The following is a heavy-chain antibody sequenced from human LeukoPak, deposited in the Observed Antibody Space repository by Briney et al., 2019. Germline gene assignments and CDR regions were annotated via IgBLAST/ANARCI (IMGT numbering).Heavy chain of an antibody. CDR2: INPSGGST. V-gene: IGHV1-46*01. J-gene: IGHJ4*02. CDR3: ARDPLSVEMATIYDY. D-gene: IGHD5-24*01. CDR1: GYTFTSYY. Sequence: ASVKVSCKASGYTFTSYYMHWVQQAPGQGLEWMGIINPSGGSTSYAQKFQGRVTMTRDTSTSTVYMELSSLRSEDTAVYYCARDPLSVEMATIYDYWGQGTLVTVSS.